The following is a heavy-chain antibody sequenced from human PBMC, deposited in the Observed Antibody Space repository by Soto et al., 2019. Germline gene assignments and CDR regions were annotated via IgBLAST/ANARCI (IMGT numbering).Heavy chain of an antibody. J-gene: IGHJ6*02. V-gene: IGHV1-18*01. CDR3: ARDLGQLRYFEPHYYYYGMDV. Sequence: GASVKVSCKASGYTFTSYGISWVRQAPGQGLEWMGWISAYNGNTNYAQKLQGRVTMTTDTSTSTAYMELRSLRSDDTAVYYCARDLGQLRYFEPHYYYYGMDVWGQGTTVTVSS. D-gene: IGHD3-9*01. CDR1: GYTFTSYG. CDR2: ISAYNGNT.